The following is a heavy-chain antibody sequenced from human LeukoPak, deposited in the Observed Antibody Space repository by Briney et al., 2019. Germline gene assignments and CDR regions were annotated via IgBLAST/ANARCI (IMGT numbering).Heavy chain of an antibody. CDR1: GGSISSYY. CDR3: ARRGYSYGYDINLDY. V-gene: IGHV4-4*07. CDR2: IYTSGST. J-gene: IGHJ4*02. Sequence: SETLSLTCSVSGGSISSYYWSWIRQPAGKGLEWIGRIYTSGSTNYNPSLKSRVTMSVDTSKDQFSLKLSSVTAADTAVYYCARRGYSYGYDINLDYWGQGTLVTVSS. D-gene: IGHD5-18*01.